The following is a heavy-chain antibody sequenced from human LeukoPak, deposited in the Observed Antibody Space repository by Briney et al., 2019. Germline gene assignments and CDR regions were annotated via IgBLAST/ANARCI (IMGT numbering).Heavy chain of an antibody. J-gene: IGHJ4*02. Sequence: GGSLRLSCAASGFTFSSYALSWVRQAPGKGLDWVSVIYTGGGTNYGDSVKGRFTISRDNSKNTLYLQMNSLRADDTANCARGQAYCGADCYSDWGQGTLATVSS. CDR1: GFTFSSYA. CDR3: ARGQAYCGADCYSD. D-gene: IGHD2-21*02. CDR2: IYTGGGT. V-gene: IGHV3-66*01.